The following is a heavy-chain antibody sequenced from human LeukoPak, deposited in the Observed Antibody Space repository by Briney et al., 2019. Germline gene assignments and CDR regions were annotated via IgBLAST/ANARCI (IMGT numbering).Heavy chain of an antibody. V-gene: IGHV3-43*02. Sequence: GGSLRLSCAASGFTFDDYAMHWVRQAPGKGLEWVSLISGDGGSTYYADSVKGRFTISRDNSKNTLHLQMNSLRAEDTAVYYCAKGYSSAWYFFDYWGQGTLVTVSS. CDR1: GFTFDDYA. J-gene: IGHJ4*02. D-gene: IGHD6-19*01. CDR2: ISGDGGST. CDR3: AKGYSSAWYFFDY.